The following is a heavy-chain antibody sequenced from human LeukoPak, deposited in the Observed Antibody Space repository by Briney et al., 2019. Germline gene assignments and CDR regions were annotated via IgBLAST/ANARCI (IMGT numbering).Heavy chain of an antibody. D-gene: IGHD1-14*01. CDR3: ASTKPEDPDAYYYYMDV. J-gene: IGHJ6*03. Sequence: ASVKVSCKASGYTFTSYGISWVRQAPGQGLEWMGWISAYNGNTNYAQKIQGRVTMTTDTSTSTAYMELRSLRSDDTAVYYCASTKPEDPDAYYYYMDVWGKGTTVTVSS. CDR1: GYTFTSYG. CDR2: ISAYNGNT. V-gene: IGHV1-18*01.